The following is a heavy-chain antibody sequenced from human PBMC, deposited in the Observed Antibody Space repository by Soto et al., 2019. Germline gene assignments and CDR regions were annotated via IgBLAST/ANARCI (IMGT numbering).Heavy chain of an antibody. J-gene: IGHJ6*02. CDR3: AKERSLVVTAMDV. D-gene: IGHD2-21*02. Sequence: EVQLLESGGGLVQPGGSLRLSCAASGFTFSSYDMSWVRQAPGKGLEWVSVISGSGGSTYYADSVKGWFTISRDNSKNTLYLQMNSLRAEDTAVYYCAKERSLVVTAMDVWGQGTTVTVSS. CDR1: GFTFSSYD. CDR2: ISGSGGST. V-gene: IGHV3-23*01.